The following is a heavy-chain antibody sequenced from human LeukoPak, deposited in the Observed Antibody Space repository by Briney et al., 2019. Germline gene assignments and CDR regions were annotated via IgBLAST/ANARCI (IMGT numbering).Heavy chain of an antibody. CDR2: ISSSSSYI. CDR1: GFTFSSYS. V-gene: IGHV3-21*01. J-gene: IGHJ4*02. Sequence: PGGSLRLSCAASGFTFSSYSMNWVRQAPGKGLEWVSSISSSSSYIYYADSVKGRFTISRDNAKNSLYLQMNSLRAEDTAVYYCAKDRNYDFWSGYLIKWGQGTLVTVSS. D-gene: IGHD3-3*01. CDR3: AKDRNYDFWSGYLIK.